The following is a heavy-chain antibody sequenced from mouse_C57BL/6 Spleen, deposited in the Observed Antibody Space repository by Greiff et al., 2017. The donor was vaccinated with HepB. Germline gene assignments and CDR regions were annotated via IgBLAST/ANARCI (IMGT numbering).Heavy chain of an antibody. J-gene: IGHJ1*03. D-gene: IGHD1-1*01. V-gene: IGHV1-50*01. CDR2: IDPSDSYT. CDR3: ARSDYGSSPWYFDV. Sequence: QVQLQQPGAELVKPGASVKLSCKASGYTFTSYWMQWVKQRPGQGLEWIGEIDPSDSYTNYTQKFKGKATLTGETSSSTSYMQLSSLTSEDSAVYYFARSDYGSSPWYFDVWGTGTTVTVSS. CDR1: GYTFTSYW.